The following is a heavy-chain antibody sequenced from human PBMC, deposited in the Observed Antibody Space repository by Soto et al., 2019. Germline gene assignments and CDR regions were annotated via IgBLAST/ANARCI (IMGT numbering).Heavy chain of an antibody. V-gene: IGHV5-51*01. CDR3: ASHITMVRGGSYGMDV. Sequence: GESLKISCKGSGYSFTSYWIGWVRQMPGKGLEWMGIIYPGDSDTRYSPSFQGQVTISADKSISTAYLQWSSLKASDTAMYYCASHITMVRGGSYGMDVWGQGTTVTVSS. CDR2: IYPGDSDT. J-gene: IGHJ6*02. D-gene: IGHD3-10*01. CDR1: GYSFTSYW.